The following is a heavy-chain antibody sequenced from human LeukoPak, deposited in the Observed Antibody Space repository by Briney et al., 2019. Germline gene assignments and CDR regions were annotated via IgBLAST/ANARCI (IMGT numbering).Heavy chain of an antibody. CDR2: IYSSGSS. J-gene: IGHJ4*02. D-gene: IGHD3-9*01. V-gene: IGHV4-4*07. CDR3: ARDSADILTGFFEQ. Sequence: SETLSLTCTVSGGSISSYWWSWIRQPAGKGLEWIGRIYSSGSSNYNFALESRVTISVDKLKNQFPLKLTSVTAADTAVYYCARDSADILTGFFEQWGQGTLVTVSS. CDR1: GGSISSYW.